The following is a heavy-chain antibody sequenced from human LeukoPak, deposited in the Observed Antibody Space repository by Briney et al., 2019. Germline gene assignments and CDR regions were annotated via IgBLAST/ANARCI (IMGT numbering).Heavy chain of an antibody. D-gene: IGHD1-26*01. CDR3: ARDAGWGYYDL. CDR1: GFTFSISW. Sequence: GGSLRLSCVASGFTFSISWVTWVRLAPGKGLEWVANIDKHGNKKYYVDSVKGRFAISRDYASNSVFLQMDSLRAEDTSVYYCARDAGWGYYDLWGQGTPVSVSS. J-gene: IGHJ4*02. CDR2: IDKHGNKK. V-gene: IGHV3-7*01.